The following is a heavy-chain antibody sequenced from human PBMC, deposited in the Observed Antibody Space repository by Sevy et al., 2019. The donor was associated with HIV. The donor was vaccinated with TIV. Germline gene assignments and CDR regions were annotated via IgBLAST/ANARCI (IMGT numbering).Heavy chain of an antibody. J-gene: IGHJ4*02. D-gene: IGHD3-10*01. CDR2: LYSGGST. V-gene: IGHV3-66*02. CDR3: ARDRGASGGYYFDY. Sequence: GGSLRLSCAASGFTVSSNYMSWVRQAPGKGLEWVSVLYSGGSTYYADSVKGRFTISRDNSKNTLYLQMNSLRAEDTAVYYCARDRGASGGYYFDYWGQGTLVTVSS. CDR1: GFTVSSNY.